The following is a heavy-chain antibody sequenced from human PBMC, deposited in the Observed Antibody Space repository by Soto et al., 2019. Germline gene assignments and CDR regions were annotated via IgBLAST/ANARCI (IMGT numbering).Heavy chain of an antibody. Sequence: GGSLRLSCAASGFTFSSYWMNWVRQAPGKGLEWVAVIWYDGSNKYYADSVKGRSTISRDNSKNTLYLQMNSLRAEDTAVYYCARDLGYSSGWSGYWGQGTLVTVSS. CDR3: ARDLGYSSGWSGY. V-gene: IGHV3-33*08. CDR1: GFTFSSYW. CDR2: IWYDGSNK. D-gene: IGHD6-19*01. J-gene: IGHJ4*02.